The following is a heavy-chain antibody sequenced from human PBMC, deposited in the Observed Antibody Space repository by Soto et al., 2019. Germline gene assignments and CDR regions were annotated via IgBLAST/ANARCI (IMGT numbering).Heavy chain of an antibody. Sequence: QVQLQESGPGLVKPSQTLSLTCTVSGGSISSGDYYWSWSRQPPGKGLEWIGYIYYSGSTYYNPSLKSRVTISVDTSKNQFSLKLSSVTAADTAVYYCARDRGLYSSSWYLVHAFDIWGQGTMVTVSS. CDR3: ARDRGLYSSSWYLVHAFDI. D-gene: IGHD6-13*01. V-gene: IGHV4-30-4*01. J-gene: IGHJ3*02. CDR1: GGSISSGDYY. CDR2: IYYSGST.